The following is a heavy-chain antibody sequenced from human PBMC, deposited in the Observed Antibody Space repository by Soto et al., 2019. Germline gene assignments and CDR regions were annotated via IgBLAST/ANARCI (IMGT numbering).Heavy chain of an antibody. J-gene: IGHJ4*02. V-gene: IGHV3-33*05. CDR3: ARWGTAGGLDV. CDR2: TSYDGSNN. D-gene: IGHD3-16*01. Sequence: QVQLVESGGGVVQPGTSLRLSCVGSGFTFRSYVIHWVRQAPGKGLEWVALTSYDGSNNFYGDSVKGRFTISRHKSRNTVELKMGSFTFEDTALYYCARWGTAGGLDVWGQGTLVSVSS. CDR1: GFTFRSYV.